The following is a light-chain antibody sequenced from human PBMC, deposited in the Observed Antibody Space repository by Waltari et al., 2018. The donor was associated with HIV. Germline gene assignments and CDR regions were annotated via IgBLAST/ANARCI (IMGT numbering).Light chain of an antibody. CDR3: AAWEDSLSGYV. CDR1: RSSIGSNY. Sequence: QSVLTHPPSASGTPGQRVTISCSGSRSSIGSNYVYWYQQLPGTAPKLLVYRNNQRPWGVPNRVSGYTSGTSASMAISGLPSEDEVDYYCAAWEDSLSGYVFGTGTKVTVL. V-gene: IGLV1-47*01. CDR2: RNN. J-gene: IGLJ1*01.